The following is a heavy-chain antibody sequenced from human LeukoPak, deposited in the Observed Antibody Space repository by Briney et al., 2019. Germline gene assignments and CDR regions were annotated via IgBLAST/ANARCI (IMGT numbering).Heavy chain of an antibody. CDR2: INHSGST. D-gene: IGHD2-2*01. CDR1: GGSFSGYY. J-gene: IGHJ6*03. CDR3: ARDRTYCSSTRCYYYYYYMDV. Sequence: SETLSLTCAVYGGSFSGYYWSWIRQPPGKGLEWIGEINHSGSTNYNPSLKSRVTISVDTSKNQFSLKLSSVTAADTAVYYCARDRTYCSSTRCYYYYYYMDVWGKGTTVTVSS. V-gene: IGHV4-34*01.